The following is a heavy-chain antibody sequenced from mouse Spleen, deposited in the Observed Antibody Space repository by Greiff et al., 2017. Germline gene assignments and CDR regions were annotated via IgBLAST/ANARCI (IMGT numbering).Heavy chain of an antibody. V-gene: IGHV1S81*02. D-gene: IGHD2-4*01. J-gene: IGHJ2*01. CDR1: GYTFTSYY. CDR2: INPSNGGT. CDR3: ARDYDRFDY. Sequence: QVQLQQPGAELVKPGASVKLSCKASGYTFTSYYMYWVKQRPGQGLEWIGGINPSNGGTNFNEKFKSKATLTVDKSSSTAYMELARLTSEDSAIYYCARDYDRFDYWGQGTTLTVSS.